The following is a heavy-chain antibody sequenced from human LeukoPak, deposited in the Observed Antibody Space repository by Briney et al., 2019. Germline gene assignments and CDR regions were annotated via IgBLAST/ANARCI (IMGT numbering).Heavy chain of an antibody. Sequence: PGGSLRLSCAASGFTVSSNYMSWVRQAPGKGLEWVSVIYSGGSTYYADSVKGRFTISRDNSKNTLYLQMNSLRAEDTAVYYCAREKGIAGDNWFDPWGQGTLVTVSS. CDR3: AREKGIAGDNWFDP. CDR1: GFTVSSNY. D-gene: IGHD6-13*01. J-gene: IGHJ5*02. CDR2: IYSGGST. V-gene: IGHV3-66*01.